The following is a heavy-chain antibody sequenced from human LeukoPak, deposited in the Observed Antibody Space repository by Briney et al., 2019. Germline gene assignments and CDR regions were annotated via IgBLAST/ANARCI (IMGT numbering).Heavy chain of an antibody. CDR3: ARGGPLRFFDY. CDR1: GGSFSGYY. J-gene: IGHJ4*02. Sequence: PSETLSLTCAVYGGSFSGYYWSWIRQPPGKGLEWIGEINHSGSTNYNPSLKSRVTISVDTSKNQFSLKLSSVTAADTAVYYCARGGPLRFFDYWGQGTLVTVSS. V-gene: IGHV4-34*01. D-gene: IGHD3-3*01. CDR2: INHSGST.